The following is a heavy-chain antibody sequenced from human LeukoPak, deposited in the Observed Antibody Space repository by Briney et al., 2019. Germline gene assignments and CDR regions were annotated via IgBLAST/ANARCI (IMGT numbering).Heavy chain of an antibody. V-gene: IGHV4-59*01. D-gene: IGHD4-17*01. CDR1: GGSISSYY. Sequence: SETLSLTFSVSGGSISSYYWNWIRQSPGKGLEWIGYISYSGSTNYNPSLKSRVTISVDTSKNQFSLKMNSVTAADTAVYYCARAQSNMYGDYGRLFDYWGQGTLVTVSS. J-gene: IGHJ4*02. CDR3: ARAQSNMYGDYGRLFDY. CDR2: ISYSGST.